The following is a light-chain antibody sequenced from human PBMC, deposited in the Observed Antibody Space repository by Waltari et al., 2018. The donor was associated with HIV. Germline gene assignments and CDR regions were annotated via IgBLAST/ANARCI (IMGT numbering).Light chain of an antibody. CDR3: QKYDDPSLT. CDR1: QGISNY. Sequence: DIQMTQSPSSVSASVGDRVTITCQASQGISNYLNWYQQKPGKAPKLLIYDASLLYTGVPSRFSGSGSGTYFTLTISRLQPEDIATYYCQKYDDPSLTFGGGTKVQI. V-gene: IGKV1-33*01. CDR2: DAS. J-gene: IGKJ4*01.